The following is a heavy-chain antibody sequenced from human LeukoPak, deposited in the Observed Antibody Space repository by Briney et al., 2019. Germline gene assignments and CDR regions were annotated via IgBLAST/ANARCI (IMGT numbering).Heavy chain of an antibody. J-gene: IGHJ5*02. CDR1: GGSISSYY. D-gene: IGHD3-3*01. Sequence: PSETLSLTCTVSGGSISSYYWSWIRQPPGKGLEWIGYIYYSGSTNYNPSLKSRVTISVDTSKNQFSLKLSSVTAADTAVYYCARHAIRNWLDPWGQGTLVTVSS. CDR3: ARHAIRNWLDP. V-gene: IGHV4-59*08. CDR2: IYYSGST.